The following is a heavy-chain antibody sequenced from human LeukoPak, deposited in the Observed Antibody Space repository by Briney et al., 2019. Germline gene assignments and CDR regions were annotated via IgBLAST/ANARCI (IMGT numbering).Heavy chain of an antibody. D-gene: IGHD1-1*01. CDR2: IWYDGSNK. Sequence: GGSLRLSCAASGFTFSSYGMHWACQAPGKGLEWVAVIWYDGSNKYYVDSVKGRFTISRDNSENTLYLQMNSLRAEDTAVYYCARAEYNWNLFFDSWGQGTLVTVSS. J-gene: IGHJ4*02. CDR3: ARAEYNWNLFFDS. CDR1: GFTFSSYG. V-gene: IGHV3-33*01.